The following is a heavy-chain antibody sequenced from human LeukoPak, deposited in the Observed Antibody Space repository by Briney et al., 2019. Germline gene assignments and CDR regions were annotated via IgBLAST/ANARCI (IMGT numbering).Heavy chain of an antibody. D-gene: IGHD2-21*02. V-gene: IGHV3-21*01. CDR2: ISSSSSYI. CDR3: ARRAYCGGDCYSGSYYYYGMDV. CDR1: GFTFSSYS. J-gene: IGHJ6*02. Sequence: GGSLRLSCAASGFTFSSYSMNWVRQAPGKGLEWVSSISSSSSYIYNADSVKGRFTISRDNAKNSLYLQMNSLRAEDTAVYYCARRAYCGGDCYSGSYYYYGMDVWGQGTTVTVPS.